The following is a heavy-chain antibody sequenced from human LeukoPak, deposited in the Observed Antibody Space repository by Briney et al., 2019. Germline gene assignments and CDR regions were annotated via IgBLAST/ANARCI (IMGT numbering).Heavy chain of an antibody. CDR1: GYTLTELS. CDR3: ATVARRYYDYVWGSYRYTVLFDP. J-gene: IGHJ5*02. D-gene: IGHD3-16*02. Sequence: ASVKVSCKVSGYTLTELSMHWVRQAHGKGLEWMGGFDPEDGETIYAQKFQGRVTMTEDTSTDTAYMELSSLRSEDTAVYYCATVARRYYDYVWGSYRYTVLFDPWGQGTLVTVSS. V-gene: IGHV1-24*01. CDR2: FDPEDGET.